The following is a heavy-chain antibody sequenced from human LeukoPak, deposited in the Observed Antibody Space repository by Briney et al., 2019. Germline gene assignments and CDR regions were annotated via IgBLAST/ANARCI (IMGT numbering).Heavy chain of an antibody. CDR1: GVSISSGSNY. V-gene: IGHV4-39*07. D-gene: IGHD6-19*01. CDR2: IYSSGST. J-gene: IGHJ6*03. CDR3: ARGGGLQWRGGFHRKYSYYYMDV. Sequence: PSETLSLTCRVSGVSISSGSNYWGWIRQPPGKTLEWIGSIYSSGSTYYNSSHKSRVIILIDTAKNHFSLNLSSVTAADTGLYFCARGGGLQWRGGFHRKYSYYYMDVWGKGTTVTVSS.